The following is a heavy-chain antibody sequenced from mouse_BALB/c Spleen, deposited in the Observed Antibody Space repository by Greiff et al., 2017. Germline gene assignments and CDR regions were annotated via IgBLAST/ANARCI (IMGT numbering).Heavy chain of an antibody. V-gene: IGHV5-6-4*01. D-gene: IGHD2-1*01. CDR2: ISSGGSYT. CDR1: GFTFSSYT. J-gene: IGHJ3*01. CDR3: ARGYYGNYSWLAY. Sequence: EVKLVESGGGLVKPGGSLKLSCAASGFTFSSYTMSWVRQTPEKRLEWVATISSGGSYTYYPDSVKGRFTISRDNAKNTLYLQMSSLKSEDTAMYYCARGYYGNYSWLAYWGQGTLVTVSA.